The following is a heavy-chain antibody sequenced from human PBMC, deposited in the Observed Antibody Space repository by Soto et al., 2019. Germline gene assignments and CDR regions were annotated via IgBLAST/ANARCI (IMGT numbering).Heavy chain of an antibody. CDR1: GFTFSSYG. V-gene: IGHV3-30*18. CDR2: ISYDGSNK. J-gene: IGHJ5*02. D-gene: IGHD6-13*01. Sequence: QVQLVESGGGVVQPGRSLRLSCAASGFTFSSYGMHWVRQAPGKGLEWGAVISYDGSNKYYADSVKGRVTISRDNSKNTLYLKMNSLRAEDTAVYYCAKESHSSSWYSDWFDPWGQGTMVTVSS. CDR3: AKESHSSSWYSDWFDP.